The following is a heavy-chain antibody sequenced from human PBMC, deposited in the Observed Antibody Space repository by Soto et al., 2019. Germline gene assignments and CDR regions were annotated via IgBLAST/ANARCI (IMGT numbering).Heavy chain of an antibody. CDR1: GFTFSDFY. J-gene: IGHJ4*02. CDR3: ARDRNAAGSDY. V-gene: IGHV3-11*01. D-gene: IGHD1-1*01. CDR2: IRSGSTNI. Sequence: QVQLVESGGGLVKPGGSLRLSCAASGFTFSDFYMSWIRQAPGKGLEWISYIRSGSTNIFYADSVKGRFTVSRDNAKNSVYLQMYSLRAEDTAVYYCARDRNAAGSDYWGQGTLVTVSS.